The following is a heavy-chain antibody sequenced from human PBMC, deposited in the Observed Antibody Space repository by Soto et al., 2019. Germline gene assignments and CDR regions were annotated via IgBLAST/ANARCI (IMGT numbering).Heavy chain of an antibody. J-gene: IGHJ6*02. D-gene: IGHD3-22*01. CDR2: IYYSGST. V-gene: IGHV4-59*08. CDR1: GGSISSYY. CDR3: ARRLYYDSSGFEGGGVGV. Sequence: PSETLSLTCTVSGGSISSYYWSWIRQPPGKGLEWIGSIYYSGSTDYNPSLKSRVTIFVDTSKNQFSLKLSSVTAADTAVYYCARRLYYDSSGFEGGGVGVWGQGTTVTVSS.